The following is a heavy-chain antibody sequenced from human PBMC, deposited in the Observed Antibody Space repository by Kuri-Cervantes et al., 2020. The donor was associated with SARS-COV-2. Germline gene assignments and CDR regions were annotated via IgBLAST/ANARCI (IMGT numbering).Heavy chain of an antibody. CDR3: AREGRGYAYFDY. Sequence: GESLKISCAASGLTFSSYAMSWVRQAPGKGLEWVSAISGSGGSTYYADSVKGRFTISRDNAKNSLYLQMNSLRAEDTAVYYCAREGRGYAYFDYWGQGTLVTVSS. J-gene: IGHJ4*02. V-gene: IGHV3-23*01. D-gene: IGHD5-12*01. CDR2: ISGSGGST. CDR1: GLTFSSYA.